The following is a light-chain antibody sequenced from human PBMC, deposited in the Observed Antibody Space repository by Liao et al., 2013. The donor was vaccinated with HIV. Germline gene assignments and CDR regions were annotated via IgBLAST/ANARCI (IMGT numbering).Light chain of an antibody. Sequence: SFVLTQPPSVSVAPGKTARITCGGNNIGSKTVHWYQQKPGQAPVVVIYYDGDRPSGIPDRFSGSNSGNTATLTIRTVEAGDEADYYCQVWDTTSDHPGVFGGGTKVTVL. CDR2: YDG. CDR3: QVWDTTSDHPGV. J-gene: IGLJ3*02. V-gene: IGLV3-21*04. CDR1: NIGSKT.